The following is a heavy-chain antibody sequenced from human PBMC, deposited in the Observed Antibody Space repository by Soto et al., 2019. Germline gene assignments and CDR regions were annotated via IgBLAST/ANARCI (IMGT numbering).Heavy chain of an antibody. CDR1: GGSISSSSYY. V-gene: IGHV4-39*01. CDR2: IYYSGST. J-gene: IGHJ5*02. CDR3: ARGYCSGGSCWSHGRYNWFDP. D-gene: IGHD2-15*01. Sequence: SETLSLTCTVSGGSISSSSYYWGWIRQPPGKGLEWIGSIYYSGSTYYNPSLKSRVTISVDTSKNQFSLKLSSVTAADTAVYYCARGYCSGGSCWSHGRYNWFDPWGQGTLVTVSS.